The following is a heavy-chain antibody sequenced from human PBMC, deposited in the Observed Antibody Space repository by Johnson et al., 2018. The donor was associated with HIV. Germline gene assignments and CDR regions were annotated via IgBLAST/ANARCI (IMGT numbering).Heavy chain of an antibody. J-gene: IGHJ3*02. V-gene: IGHV3-30*02. D-gene: IGHD6-13*01. CDR1: GFTFSSYG. Sequence: QVQLVESGGGVVQPGGSLRLSCAASGFTFSSYGMHWVRQAPGKGLEWVAFIRYDGSNKYYADSVKGRFTISRDNSKNTLYLQMNSLRAEDTAVYYCARDHIAAALGAFDIWGQGTMVTVSS. CDR2: IRYDGSNK. CDR3: ARDHIAAALGAFDI.